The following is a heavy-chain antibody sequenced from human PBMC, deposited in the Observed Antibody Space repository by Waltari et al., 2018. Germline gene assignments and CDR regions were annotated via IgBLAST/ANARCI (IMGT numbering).Heavy chain of an antibody. V-gene: IGHV4-38-2*02. Sequence: QVQLQESGPGLVKPSETLSLTCAVSGYSISSGYYWGWIRPPPGQGREWIGSIYHSGGTYYNPSLKSRVTISVDTSKNQFSLKLSSVTAADTAVYYCARELRYCTNGVCYTFGIGNYWGQGTLVTVSS. CDR2: IYHSGGT. CDR3: ARELRYCTNGVCYTFGIGNY. CDR1: GYSISSGYY. J-gene: IGHJ4*02. D-gene: IGHD2-8*01.